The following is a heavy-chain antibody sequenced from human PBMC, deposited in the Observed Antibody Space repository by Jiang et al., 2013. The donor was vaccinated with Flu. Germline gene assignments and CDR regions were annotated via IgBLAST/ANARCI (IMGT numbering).Heavy chain of an antibody. CDR3: ARVRLGSSAGWYDY. Sequence: KVSCKASGYTFTNFGISWVREAPGQGLEWMGWISAYDGNTNYARKFQGRVTMTTDTSSTTAYMELRSLRSDDTAVYYCARVRLGSSAGWYDYWGQGTLVTVSS. CDR1: GYTFTNFG. CDR2: ISAYDGNT. J-gene: IGHJ4*02. V-gene: IGHV1-18*01. D-gene: IGHD6-19*01.